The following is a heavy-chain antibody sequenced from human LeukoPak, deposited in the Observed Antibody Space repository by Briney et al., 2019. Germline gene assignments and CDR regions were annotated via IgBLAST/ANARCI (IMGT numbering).Heavy chain of an antibody. J-gene: IGHJ4*02. CDR3: ARDIDKAAMVFKSFDN. V-gene: IGHV4-34*01. CDR2: INDSEST. D-gene: IGHD5-18*01. CDR1: GESFSGYY. Sequence: SETLSLTCAVYGESFSGYYWSWIRQPPGKGLEWIGEINDSESTNYNPSLKSRVTISVDTSKNQFSLKLNSVTAADTAVYYCARDIDKAAMVFKSFDNWGQGTLVTVSS.